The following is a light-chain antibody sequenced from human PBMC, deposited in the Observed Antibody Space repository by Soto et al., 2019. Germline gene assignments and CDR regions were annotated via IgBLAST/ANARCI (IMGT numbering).Light chain of an antibody. Sequence: QSVLTQPPSVSGNPGQRITISCSGSSYNIGSNLLNWYQQVPGTAPKLLIYSNAQRPSGVPDRFSGSKSGTSASLAISGLQSEDEADYYCAAWDDTLNGVLFGGGTKLTVL. CDR2: SNA. J-gene: IGLJ2*01. CDR1: SYNIGSNL. CDR3: AAWDDTLNGVL. V-gene: IGLV1-44*01.